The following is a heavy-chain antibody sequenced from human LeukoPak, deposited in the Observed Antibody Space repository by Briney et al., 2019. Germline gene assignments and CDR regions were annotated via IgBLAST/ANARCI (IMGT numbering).Heavy chain of an antibody. CDR1: GGSISSSNW. CDR2: IYHSGST. Sequence: SGTLSLTCAVSGGSISSSNWWSWVRQPPGKGLEWIGQIYHSGSTNYNPSLKSRVTISVDTSKNQFSLKLSSVTAADTAVYYCARHRQELGYYYYYMDVWGKGTTVTVSS. J-gene: IGHJ6*03. V-gene: IGHV4-4*02. D-gene: IGHD1-7*01. CDR3: ARHRQELGYYYYYMDV.